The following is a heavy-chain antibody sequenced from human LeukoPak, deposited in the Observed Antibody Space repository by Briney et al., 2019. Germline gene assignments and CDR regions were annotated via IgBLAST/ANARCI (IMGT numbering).Heavy chain of an antibody. V-gene: IGHV4-59*01. J-gene: IGHJ3*02. CDR3: ARAHDYGFAFDI. CDR2: IYYSGST. D-gene: IGHD4-17*01. CDR1: GGSISSYY. Sequence: SETLSLTCTVSGGSISSYYWSWIRQLPGKGLEWIGYIYYSGSTNYNPSLKSRVTISVDTSKNQFSLKLSSVTAADTAVYYCARAHDYGFAFDIWGQGTMVTVSS.